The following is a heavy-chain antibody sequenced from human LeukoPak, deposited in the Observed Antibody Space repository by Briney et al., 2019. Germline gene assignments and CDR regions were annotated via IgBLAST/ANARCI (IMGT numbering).Heavy chain of an antibody. CDR2: IFWNDDQ. CDR3: AHSTYDSRGYHPILFDQ. D-gene: IGHD3-22*01. CDR1: EFSLSTSGVS. Sequence: GSGPTLVNPTQTLTLTCTFSEFSLSTSGVSVGWIRQPPGKALEWLALIFWNDDQRYSPSLRSRLTIAKDTSKNQVVLTMANMDPVDTATYYCAHSTYDSRGYHPILFDQWGQGTLVTVSS. V-gene: IGHV2-5*01. J-gene: IGHJ4*02.